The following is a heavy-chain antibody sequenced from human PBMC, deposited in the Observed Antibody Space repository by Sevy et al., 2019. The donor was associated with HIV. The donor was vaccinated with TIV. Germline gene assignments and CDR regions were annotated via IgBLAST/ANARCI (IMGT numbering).Heavy chain of an antibody. CDR2: ISSGGST. D-gene: IGHD3-3*01. V-gene: IGHV3-53*01. CDR1: GFTVSSSY. Sequence: GGSLRLSCAASGFTVSSSYMTWVRQPPGKGLEWVSVISSGGSTYYADSVKGRITISRDNSKNTLYLQMNNLRADDTAVYYCARGRGVFGAVAINWFDPWGQGALVTVSS. CDR3: ARGRGVFGAVAINWFDP. J-gene: IGHJ5*02.